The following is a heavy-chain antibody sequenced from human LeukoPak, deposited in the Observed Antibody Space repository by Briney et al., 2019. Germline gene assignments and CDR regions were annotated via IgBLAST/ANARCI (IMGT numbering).Heavy chain of an antibody. J-gene: IGHJ6*02. CDR2: ISSSSSYI. CDR1: GFTFSTCR. D-gene: IGHD3-16*01. CDR3: ARWGSRDYYYGLDV. V-gene: IGHV3-21*06. Sequence: PGGSLRLSCVGTGFTFSTCRMNWVRQAPGKGLEWVSSISSSSSYIYYADSVKGRITISRDNAKNTVYLQVNSLRAEDTAVYYCARWGSRDYYYGLDVWGQGTTVTVSS.